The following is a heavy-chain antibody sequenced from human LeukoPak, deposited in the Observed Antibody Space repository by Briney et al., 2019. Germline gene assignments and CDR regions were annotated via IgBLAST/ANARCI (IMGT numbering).Heavy chain of an antibody. Sequence: GGSLRLSCAASGFTFSSYGMHWVRQAPGKGLEWVAVISYDGSNKYYADSVKGRFTISRDNSKNTLYLQMNSLRAEDTAVYYCAKDLGYSSSTSCANYYYGMDVWGQGTTVTVSS. CDR3: AKDLGYSSSTSCANYYYGMDV. V-gene: IGHV3-30*18. D-gene: IGHD2-2*01. J-gene: IGHJ6*02. CDR1: GFTFSSYG. CDR2: ISYDGSNK.